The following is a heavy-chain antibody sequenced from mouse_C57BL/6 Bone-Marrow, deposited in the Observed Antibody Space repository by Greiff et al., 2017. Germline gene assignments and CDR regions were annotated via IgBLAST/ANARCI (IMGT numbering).Heavy chain of an antibody. V-gene: IGHV7-1*01. CDR1: GFTFSDFY. Sequence: DVKLVESGGGLVQSGRSLRLSCATSGFTFSDFYMEWVRQAPGKGLEWIAASRNKANDYTTEYSASVKGRFIVSRDTSQSILYLQMNALRAEDTAIYYCAREGLLSYAMDYWGQGTSVTVSS. D-gene: IGHD2-10*01. J-gene: IGHJ4*01. CDR2: SRNKANDYTT. CDR3: AREGLLSYAMDY.